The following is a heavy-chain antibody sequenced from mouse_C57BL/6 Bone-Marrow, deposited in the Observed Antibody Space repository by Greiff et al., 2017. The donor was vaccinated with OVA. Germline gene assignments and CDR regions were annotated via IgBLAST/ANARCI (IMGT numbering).Heavy chain of an antibody. J-gene: IGHJ4*01. CDR2: IYPGDGDT. V-gene: IGHV1-82*01. Sequence: QVQLKESGPELVKPGASVKISCKASGYAFSSSWMNWVKQRPGKGLEWIGRIYPGDGDTNYNGKFKGKATLTADKSSSTAYMQLSSLTSEDSAVYFCARKRVYYGSSYYAMDYWGQGTSVTVSS. D-gene: IGHD1-1*01. CDR3: ARKRVYYGSSYYAMDY. CDR1: GYAFSSSW.